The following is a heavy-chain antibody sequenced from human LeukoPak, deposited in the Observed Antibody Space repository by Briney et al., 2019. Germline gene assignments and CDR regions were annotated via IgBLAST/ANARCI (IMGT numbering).Heavy chain of an antibody. Sequence: GASVKVSCKASGYTLTSYGISWVRQAPGQRLEWTGSINAGNGNTKYSQKFQGRVTITRDTSASTAYMELSSLRSEDTAVYYCARYKLWDYSRYYYGMDVWGQGTTVTVSS. D-gene: IGHD6-13*01. CDR2: INAGNGNT. CDR3: ARYKLWDYSRYYYGMDV. CDR1: GYTLTSYG. V-gene: IGHV1-3*01. J-gene: IGHJ6*02.